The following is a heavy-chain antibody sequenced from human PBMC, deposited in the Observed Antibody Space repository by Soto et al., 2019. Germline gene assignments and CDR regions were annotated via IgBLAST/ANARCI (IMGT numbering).Heavy chain of an antibody. V-gene: IGHV1-2*02. CDR2: INPKTADT. D-gene: IGHD1-26*01. Sequence: QVQLVQSGAEEKKSGASVKVSCKPSGYSFSDYFIQWVRQAPGQGLEWVAWINPKTADTNYAKKFQGRVARSRATPSTPASQQRNTLGPHDTAVYHCARLKWGLNCHSGMLVWGQGTTVIVSS. J-gene: IGHJ6*02. CDR1: GYSFSDYF. CDR3: ARLKWGLNCHSGMLV.